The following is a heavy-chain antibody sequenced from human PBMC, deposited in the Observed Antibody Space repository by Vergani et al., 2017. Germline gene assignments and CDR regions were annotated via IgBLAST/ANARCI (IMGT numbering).Heavy chain of an antibody. CDR3: ARQTGPTTVTKFDY. D-gene: IGHD4-17*01. Sequence: QLQLQESGPGLVKPSETLSLTCTVSGGSISSSSYYWGWIRQPPGKGLEWIGSIYSSGSTYYNPSLKSRVTISVDTSKNQFSLKLSSVTAADTAVYYCARQTGPTTVTKFDYWGQGTLVTVSS. J-gene: IGHJ4*02. V-gene: IGHV4-39*01. CDR2: IYSSGST. CDR1: GGSISSSSYY.